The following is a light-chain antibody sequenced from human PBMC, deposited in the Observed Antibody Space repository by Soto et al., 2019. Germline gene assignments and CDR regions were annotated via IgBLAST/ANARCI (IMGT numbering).Light chain of an antibody. V-gene: IGLV2-8*01. J-gene: IGLJ2*01. CDR3: SSYTSSSTLV. CDR2: AVT. CDR1: SSDVGAYDR. Sequence: QSVLTQPPSASGSPGQSVTISCTGTSSDVGAYDRVSWYQQHPGKPPKLIIYAVTDRTSGVPDRFSGSKSGNTASLTVSGLQAEDEADYYCSSYTSSSTLVFGGGTKLTVL.